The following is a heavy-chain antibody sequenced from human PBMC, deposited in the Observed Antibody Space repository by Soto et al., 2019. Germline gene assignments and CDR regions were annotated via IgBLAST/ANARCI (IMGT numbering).Heavy chain of an antibody. CDR3: ARTAAGREDNYYYGMDV. Sequence: SGPTLVNPTETLTLTCTVSGFSLSNARMGVSWIRQPPGKALEWLAHIFSNDEKSYSTSLKSRLTISKDTSKSQVVLTMTNMDPVDTATYHCARTAAGREDNYYYGMDVWGQGTTVTVS. V-gene: IGHV2-26*01. CDR1: GFSLSNARMG. D-gene: IGHD1-26*01. CDR2: IFSNDEK. J-gene: IGHJ6*02.